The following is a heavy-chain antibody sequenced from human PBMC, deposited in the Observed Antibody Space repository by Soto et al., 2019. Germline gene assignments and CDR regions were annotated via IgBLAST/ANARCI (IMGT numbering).Heavy chain of an antibody. CDR2: INHSGST. CDR1: GGSFSGYY. Sequence: SETLSLTCAVYGGSFSGYYWSWIRQPPGKGLEWIGEINHSGSTNYNPSLKGRVTISVDTSKNQFSLKLSSVTAADTAVYYCARARIAGQYYYYYYYMDVWGKGTTVTVSS. D-gene: IGHD6-13*01. J-gene: IGHJ6*03. CDR3: ARARIAGQYYYYYYYMDV. V-gene: IGHV4-34*01.